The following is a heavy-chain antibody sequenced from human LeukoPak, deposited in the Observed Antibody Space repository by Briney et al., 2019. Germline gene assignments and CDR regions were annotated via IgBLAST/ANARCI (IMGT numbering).Heavy chain of an antibody. J-gene: IGHJ4*02. V-gene: IGHV3-74*01. CDR3: GSLTVVAKDH. CDR2: INSDGSST. D-gene: IGHD3-22*01. Sequence: PGESLRLSCAASGFTFSTYWMHWVRQAPGKGLVGVAQINSDGSSTSYADSVKGRFTISRDNAKNTLYLQMISLRAEDTAVYYCGSLTVVAKDHWGQGTLVTVSS. CDR1: GFTFSTYW.